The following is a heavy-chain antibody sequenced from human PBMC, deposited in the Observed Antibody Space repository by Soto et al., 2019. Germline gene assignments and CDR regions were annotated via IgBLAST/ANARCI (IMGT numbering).Heavy chain of an antibody. CDR1: SGSFSGYY. D-gene: IGHD2-8*01. V-gene: IGHV4-34*01. CDR2: INHSGST. CDR3: VRGYPTLYYGPYFDY. J-gene: IGHJ4*02. Sequence: QVQLQQWGGGLLKPSETLSLTCAVYSGSFSGYYWSWIRQPPGKGLEWIGEINHSGSTNYNPSLKSRVTISVDTSKNQFSRKLSSVTAADTAVYYCVRGYPTLYYGPYFDYWGQGTLVTVSS.